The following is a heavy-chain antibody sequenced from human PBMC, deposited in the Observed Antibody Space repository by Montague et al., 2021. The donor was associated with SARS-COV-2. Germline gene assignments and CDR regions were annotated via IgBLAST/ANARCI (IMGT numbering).Heavy chain of an antibody. CDR3: ARGTKRVFTYDYDSSGYTSDY. J-gene: IGHJ4*02. V-gene: IGHV4-34*01. Sequence: SETLSLTCAVHGASFSGSYRSWTRQPPGNRLESFAEISHSGSTKYNPSLKSRVTISVDTSKNQFSLQLRSVTAADTAVYYCARGTKRVFTYDYDSSGYTSDYWGQGTRVTVSS. CDR1: GASFSGSY. CDR2: ISHSGST. D-gene: IGHD3-22*01.